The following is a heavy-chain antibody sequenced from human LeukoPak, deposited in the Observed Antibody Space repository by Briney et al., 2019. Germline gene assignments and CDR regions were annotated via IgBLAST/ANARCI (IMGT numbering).Heavy chain of an antibody. J-gene: IGHJ3*02. CDR2: ISYDGSNK. Sequence: PGGSLRLSCAASGFTFSSYGMHWVRQAPGKGLEWVAVISYDGSNKYYADSVKGRFTISRDNSKNTLYLQMNSLRAEDTAVYYCAKAAIAVALYDAFDIWGQGTMVTVSS. CDR1: GFTFSSYG. CDR3: AKAAIAVALYDAFDI. D-gene: IGHD6-19*01. V-gene: IGHV3-30*18.